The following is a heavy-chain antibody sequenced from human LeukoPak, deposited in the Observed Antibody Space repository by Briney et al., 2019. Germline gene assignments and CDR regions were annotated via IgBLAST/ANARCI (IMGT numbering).Heavy chain of an antibody. V-gene: IGHV1-46*01. CDR2: INPSGGST. CDR1: GYSFTSYY. D-gene: IGHD2-2*01. J-gene: IGHJ4*02. Sequence: ASVKVSCKASGYSFTSYYMHWVRQAPGQGLEWMGIINPSGGSTTDAQRFQGRVTMTRDTSTSTVYMELSSLRSDDTAVYYCARAMGCSSTSCPNDYWGQGTLVTVSS. CDR3: ARAMGCSSTSCPNDY.